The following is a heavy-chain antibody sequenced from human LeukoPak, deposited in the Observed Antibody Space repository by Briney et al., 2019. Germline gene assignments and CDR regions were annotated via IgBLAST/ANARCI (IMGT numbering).Heavy chain of an antibody. Sequence: PSETLSLTCTVSGGSISSYYWSWIRQPPGKGPEWIGYIYYSGSTNYNPSLKSRVTISVDTSKNQFSLKLSSVTAADTAVYYCARGDLRTVTFDYWGQGTLVTVSS. CDR1: GGSISSYY. V-gene: IGHV4-59*01. CDR2: IYYSGST. D-gene: IGHD4-17*01. CDR3: ARGDLRTVTFDY. J-gene: IGHJ4*02.